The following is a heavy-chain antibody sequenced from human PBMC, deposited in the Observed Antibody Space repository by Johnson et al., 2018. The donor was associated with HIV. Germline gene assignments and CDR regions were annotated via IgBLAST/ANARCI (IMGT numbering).Heavy chain of an antibody. D-gene: IGHD2-15*01. CDR1: GFTFSSNY. Sequence: VQLVESGGGVVQPGGSLRLSCAASGFTFSSNYMSWVRQAPGKGLEWVSVIYSGGSTYYADSVKGRFTISRDNSKNTLYLQMNSLRAEDTAVYYCAREAYCSGGSCYDAFDIWGQGTMVTVSS. CDR3: AREAYCSGGSCYDAFDI. CDR2: IYSGGST. V-gene: IGHV3-66*01. J-gene: IGHJ3*02.